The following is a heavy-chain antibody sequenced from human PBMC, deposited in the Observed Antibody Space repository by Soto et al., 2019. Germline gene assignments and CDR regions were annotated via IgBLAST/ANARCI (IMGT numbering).Heavy chain of an antibody. D-gene: IGHD4-17*01. CDR1: GGSISDCTYS. Sequence: QVQLQQSGAGLVKPSQTLSLTCTVSGGSISDCTYSWIWMRQHPGKGLEGIGNIFSSGNTSYNPTPERRRTITMDTSTNKSYLTLNTMTAADTAADYCARYILCHGGRSGFDPWGQGTLVTVSS. V-gene: IGHV4-31*03. J-gene: IGHJ5*02. CDR2: IFSSGNT. CDR3: ARYILCHGGRSGFDP.